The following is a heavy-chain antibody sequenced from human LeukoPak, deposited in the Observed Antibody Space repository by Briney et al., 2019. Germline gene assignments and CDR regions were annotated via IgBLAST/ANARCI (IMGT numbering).Heavy chain of an antibody. CDR3: ASMEVIVATFPSDY. CDR2: ITSKGRNI. Sequence: PGGSLRLSCAASGFTFSDYYMNWIRQAPGKGLEWVAYITSKGRNIYYADSVKGRFTISRDNAQNTLYLQMNSLRAEDTAVYYCASMEVIVATFPSDYWGQGTPVTVSS. J-gene: IGHJ4*02. V-gene: IGHV3-11*01. CDR1: GFTFSDYY. D-gene: IGHD2/OR15-2a*01.